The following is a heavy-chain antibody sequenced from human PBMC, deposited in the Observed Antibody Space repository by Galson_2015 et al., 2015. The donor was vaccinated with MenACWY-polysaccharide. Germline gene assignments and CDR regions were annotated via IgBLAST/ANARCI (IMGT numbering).Heavy chain of an antibody. V-gene: IGHV1-69*02. D-gene: IGHD2-15*01. CDR1: GGSLSSYS. J-gene: IGHJ4*02. CDR2: IIPFATME. CDR3: ARVDCSGGHCYFGY. Sequence: SVKVSCKASGGSLSSYSIGWVRQAPGQGLEWMGRIIPFATMENYAQRFQGRVTISADTSTNTAYMQLTSLTSDDTAVYFCARVDCSGGHCYFGYWGQGTLVTVSS.